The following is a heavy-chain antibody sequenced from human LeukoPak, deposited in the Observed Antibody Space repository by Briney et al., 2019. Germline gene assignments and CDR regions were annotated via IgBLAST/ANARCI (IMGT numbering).Heavy chain of an antibody. J-gene: IGHJ4*02. Sequence: PGGSLRLSCAASGFTFSSYVMNWVRQAPGKGLEWFSGISGSGGSTYYADSVKGRFTIPRDNSKNTLYLQMNSLRAEDTAVYYCARDLTTGDPSYWGQGTLVTVSS. CDR2: ISGSGGST. D-gene: IGHD4/OR15-4a*01. CDR1: GFTFSSYV. CDR3: ARDLTTGDPSY. V-gene: IGHV3-23*01.